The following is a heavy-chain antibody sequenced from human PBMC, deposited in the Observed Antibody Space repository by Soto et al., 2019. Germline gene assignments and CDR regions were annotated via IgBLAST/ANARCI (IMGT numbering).Heavy chain of an antibody. D-gene: IGHD2-15*01. J-gene: IGHJ4*02. CDR2: INYSGST. CDR1: GGSISGSY. Sequence: SETLSLTFTVSGGSISGSYWSWIRQTPGKVLEWVGYINYSGSTNYNPSLKSRVTMSVDSAKNQFSLQLSSVTAAGTAVYFCTKYRRTDAEGYSLDXWGQGALVTVSX. CDR3: TKYRRTDAEGYSLDX. V-gene: IGHV4-59*01.